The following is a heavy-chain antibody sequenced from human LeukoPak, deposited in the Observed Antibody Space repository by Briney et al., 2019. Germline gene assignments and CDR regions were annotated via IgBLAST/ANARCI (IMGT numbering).Heavy chain of an antibody. Sequence: GASVKVSCKASGYTFTSYYMHWVRQAPGQGLKWMGIINPSGGSTSYAQKFQGRVTMTRDTSTSTVYMELSSLRSEDTAVYYCARDRRGGYDYRHFDYWGQGTLVTVSS. CDR1: GYTFTSYY. V-gene: IGHV1-46*01. D-gene: IGHD5-12*01. CDR3: ARDRRGGYDYRHFDY. J-gene: IGHJ4*02. CDR2: INPSGGST.